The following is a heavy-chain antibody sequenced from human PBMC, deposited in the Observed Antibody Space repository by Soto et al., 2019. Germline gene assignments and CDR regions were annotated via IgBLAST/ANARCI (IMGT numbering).Heavy chain of an antibody. CDR3: ARVLRSFDWRWYYYYYYMDV. V-gene: IGHV4-59*01. CDR1: GGSISSYY. D-gene: IGHD3-9*01. CDR2: IYYSGST. J-gene: IGHJ6*03. Sequence: SETLSLTCTVSGGSISSYYWSWIRQPPGKGLEWIGYIYYSGSTNYNPSLKSRATISVDTSKNQFSLKLSSVTAADTAVYYCARVLRSFDWRWYYYYYYMDVWGKGTTVTVSS.